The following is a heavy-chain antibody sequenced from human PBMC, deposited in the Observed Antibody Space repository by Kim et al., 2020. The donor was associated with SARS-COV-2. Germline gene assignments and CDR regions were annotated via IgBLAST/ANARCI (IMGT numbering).Heavy chain of an antibody. Sequence: GGSLRLSCAASGFTFSSYEMNWVRQAPGKGLEWVSYISSSGSTIYYADSVKGRFTISRDNAKNSLYLQMNSLRAEDTAVYYCARDSGSSWPFWDYWGQGTLVTVSS. J-gene: IGHJ4*02. V-gene: IGHV3-48*03. CDR3: ARDSGSSWPFWDY. CDR2: ISSSGSTI. D-gene: IGHD6-13*01. CDR1: GFTFSSYE.